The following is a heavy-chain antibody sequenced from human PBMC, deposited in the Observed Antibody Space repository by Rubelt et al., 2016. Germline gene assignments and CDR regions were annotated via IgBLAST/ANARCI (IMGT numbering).Heavy chain of an antibody. CDR3: ARHRVTGGWMDS. J-gene: IGHJ5*01. D-gene: IGHD2-8*02. Sequence: QLQLQGSGPGLVKPSETLSVTCTVSGGSISTTNYDWGWIRQPPGEGLEWIGSFYYGGNTYSNPFLWGRVTSFVATSTNHCPLYLASVTAADTGVYYCARHRVTGGWMDSWGQGTLVTVSS. CDR2: FYYGGNT. CDR1: GGSISTTNYD. V-gene: IGHV4-39*01.